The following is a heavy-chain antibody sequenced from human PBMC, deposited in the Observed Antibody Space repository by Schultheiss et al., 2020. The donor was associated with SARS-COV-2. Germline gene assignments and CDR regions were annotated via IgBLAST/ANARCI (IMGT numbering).Heavy chain of an antibody. J-gene: IGHJ5*02. CDR1: GFSLSTSGVG. D-gene: IGHD3-9*01. Sequence: SGPTLVKPTQTLTLTCTFSGFSLSTSGVGVGSIRQPPGKALEWLALIYLHDDKRYSPSLKSRLTITKDTSKNQVVLTMTNMDPVDTATYYCAHRLLGYDILTGHSYNWFDPWGQGALVTVAS. CDR2: IYLHDDK. CDR3: AHRLLGYDILTGHSYNWFDP. V-gene: IGHV2-5*01.